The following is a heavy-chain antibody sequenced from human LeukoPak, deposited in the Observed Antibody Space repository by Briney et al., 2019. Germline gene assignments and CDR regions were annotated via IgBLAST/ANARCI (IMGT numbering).Heavy chain of an antibody. CDR2: IIPIFGTA. CDR3: AAGVGATLSGGFDY. CDR1: GGTFSSYA. Sequence: EASVKVSCKASGGTFSSYAISWVRQAPGQGLEWMGGIIPIFGTANCAQKFQGRVTITTDESTSTAYMELSSLRSEDTAVYYCAAGVGATLSGGFDYWGQGTLVTVSS. V-gene: IGHV1-69*05. D-gene: IGHD1-26*01. J-gene: IGHJ4*02.